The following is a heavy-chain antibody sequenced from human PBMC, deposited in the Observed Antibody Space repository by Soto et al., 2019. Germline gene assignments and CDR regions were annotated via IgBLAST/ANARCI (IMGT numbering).Heavy chain of an antibody. D-gene: IGHD3-10*01. V-gene: IGHV3-23*01. CDR1: GFTFSRYA. J-gene: IGHJ6*02. CDR3: AKDQYYCGSANYYKGGMDV. CDR2: LIGSGGSP. Sequence: GGSLRLSCAASGFTFSRYAMSWVRQAPGKGLDWVSALIGSGGSPYYADSVKGRLTISSNNSNNPLYLQMNSLRAEDTAVYYCAKDQYYCGSANYYKGGMDVWGQGTTVAVSS.